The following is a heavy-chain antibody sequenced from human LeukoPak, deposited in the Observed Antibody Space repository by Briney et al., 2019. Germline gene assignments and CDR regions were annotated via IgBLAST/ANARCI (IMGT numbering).Heavy chain of an antibody. CDR1: GFTFSNAW. CDR3: AKDLVRVVVTGSNDY. D-gene: IGHD2-21*02. V-gene: IGHV3-15*01. CDR2: IKSKTDGGTT. J-gene: IGHJ4*02. Sequence: GGSPRLSCAASGFTFSNAWMSWVRQAPGKGLEWVGRIKSKTDGGTTDYAAPVKGRFTISRDNSKNTLYLQMNSLRAEDTAVYYCAKDLVRVVVTGSNDYWGQGTLVTVSS.